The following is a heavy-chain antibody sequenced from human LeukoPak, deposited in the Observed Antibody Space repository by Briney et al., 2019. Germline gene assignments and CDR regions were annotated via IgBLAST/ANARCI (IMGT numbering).Heavy chain of an antibody. CDR3: ARVSAEVSHYYDSSGYYRI. CDR1: GGTFGSYA. CDR2: IIPIFGTA. V-gene: IGHV1-69*01. J-gene: IGHJ4*02. Sequence: GSSVKVSCKASGGTFGSYAISWVRQAPGQGLEWMGGIIPIFGTANYAQKFQRRVTIPADESTSTAYMELSSLRSEDTAVYYCARVSAEVSHYYDSSGYYRIWGQGTLVTVSS. D-gene: IGHD3-22*01.